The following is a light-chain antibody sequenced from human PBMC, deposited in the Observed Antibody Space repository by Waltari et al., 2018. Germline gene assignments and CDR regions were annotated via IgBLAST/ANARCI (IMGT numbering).Light chain of an antibody. V-gene: IGKV1-16*02. CDR2: GAS. Sequence: DIQMTQSPSSLSASVEDRVTITCRASQDISRSLVWFQQKPGKAPKSLIYGASNLQSGAPSHFSGGGSGTQFTLVISSLQPDDFATYFCQQYHRFPYTFGQGTKLEIK. CDR3: QQYHRFPYT. CDR1: QDISRS. J-gene: IGKJ2*01.